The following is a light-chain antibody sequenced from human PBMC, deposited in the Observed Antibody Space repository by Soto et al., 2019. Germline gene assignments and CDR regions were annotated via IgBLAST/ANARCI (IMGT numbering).Light chain of an antibody. V-gene: IGKV3-15*01. Sequence: ERVMTQSPATLSVSPGERVTLSCRASQSVSNILAWYQQKPGQAPRLLISGASTRATGVPARFSGSGSVTEFTLSISSLQSEDFAVYYCLQYNNWWSFGQGTRVEVK. CDR3: LQYNNWWS. J-gene: IGKJ1*01. CDR1: QSVSNI. CDR2: GAS.